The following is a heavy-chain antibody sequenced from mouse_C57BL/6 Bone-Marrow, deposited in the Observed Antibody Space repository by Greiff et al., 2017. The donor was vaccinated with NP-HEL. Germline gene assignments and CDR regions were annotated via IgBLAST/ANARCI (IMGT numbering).Heavy chain of an antibody. CDR1: GFSLTSYG. Sequence: VKLMESGPGLVAPSQSLSITCTVSGFSLTSYGVDWVRPPPGKGLEWRGVIWGGGSTNYNSALMSRLSISKDNSKSQVFSKMNSLQTDDTAMYYCAKQGYYGSSWFAYWGQGTLVTVSA. V-gene: IGHV2-9*01. J-gene: IGHJ3*01. CDR3: AKQGYYGSSWFAY. D-gene: IGHD1-1*01. CDR2: IWGGGST.